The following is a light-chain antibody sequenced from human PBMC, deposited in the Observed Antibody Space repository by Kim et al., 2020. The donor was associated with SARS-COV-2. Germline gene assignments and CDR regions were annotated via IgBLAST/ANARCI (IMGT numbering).Light chain of an antibody. CDR3: LKYIQTPRT. V-gene: IGKV1-27*01. Sequence: ASVIDCVSSTSRPNHGSCNYLAWYLQKPGKAPQLLIYAASTWHSGVPSRFSGSGSGTDFTLTISSLQPEDVAVYYCLKYIQTPRTFGHGTKVDIK. CDR2: AAS. CDR1: HGSCNY. J-gene: IGKJ1*01.